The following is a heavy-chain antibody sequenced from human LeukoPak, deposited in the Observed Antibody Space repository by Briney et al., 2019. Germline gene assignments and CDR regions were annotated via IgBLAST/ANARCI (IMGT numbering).Heavy chain of an antibody. CDR1: GGSISSGDYY. Sequence: SQTLSLTCTVSGGSISSGDYYWRWIRQPPGKGLEWIGYIYYSGSTYYNPSLKSRVTISVDTSKNQFSLKLSSVTAADTAVYYCARGSYYYDSSGYLDHFDYWGQGTLVTVSS. D-gene: IGHD3-22*01. CDR2: IYYSGST. V-gene: IGHV4-30-4*08. J-gene: IGHJ4*02. CDR3: ARGSYYYDSSGYLDHFDY.